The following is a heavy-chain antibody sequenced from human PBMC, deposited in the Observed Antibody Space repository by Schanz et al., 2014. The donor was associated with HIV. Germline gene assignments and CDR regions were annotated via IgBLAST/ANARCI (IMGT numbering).Heavy chain of an antibody. Sequence: QVQLVESGGGVVQPGRSLRLSCAASGFTFSSYGMHWVRQAPGKGLEWVAVIWFDGRNKYYGDSVKGRFMISRDNSNNTLYLQMNSLRAEDTAVYFCTRGRFLEHGGMDVWGQGTAVTVSS. CDR1: GFTFSSYG. D-gene: IGHD3-3*01. J-gene: IGHJ6*02. CDR3: TRGRFLEHGGMDV. CDR2: IWFDGRNK. V-gene: IGHV3-33*01.